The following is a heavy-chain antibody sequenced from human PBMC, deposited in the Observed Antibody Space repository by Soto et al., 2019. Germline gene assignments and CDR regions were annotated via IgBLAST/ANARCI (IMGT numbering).Heavy chain of an antibody. D-gene: IGHD3-10*01. CDR3: ASGGGFGELYGYYYYGMDV. V-gene: IGHV4-30-4*01. J-gene: IGHJ6*02. CDR2: IYYSGST. Sequence: TSETLSLTCTVSGDSIRSGNHYWSWIRQPPGKGLEWIGYIYYSGSTYYNPSLKSRVTISVDTSKNQFSLKLSSVTAADTAVYYCASGGGFGELYGYYYYGMDVWGQGTTVT. CDR1: GDSIRSGNHY.